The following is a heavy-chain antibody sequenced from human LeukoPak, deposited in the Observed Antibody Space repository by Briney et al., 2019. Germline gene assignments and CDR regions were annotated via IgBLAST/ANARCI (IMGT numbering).Heavy chain of an antibody. Sequence: ASVKVSCKASGYIFSDYYIHWVRQAPGQGLEWMGWMNPNSGGTDYAQKFQGRVTMTRDTSIITAYMELSRLTSDDTAMSYCARVIGAGSYASKYWGQGTLVTVSS. D-gene: IGHD1-26*01. CDR1: GYIFSDYY. CDR2: MNPNSGGT. CDR3: ARVIGAGSYASKY. V-gene: IGHV1-2*02. J-gene: IGHJ4*02.